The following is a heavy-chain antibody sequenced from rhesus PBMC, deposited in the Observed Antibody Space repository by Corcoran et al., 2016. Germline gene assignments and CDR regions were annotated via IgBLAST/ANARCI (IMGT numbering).Heavy chain of an antibody. CDR1: GFSISTTGTV. Sequence: QVPLRESGPALVKPTHTLTLPCPFSGFSISTTGTVVGCIRQPPGTARKRLPSIYWNDIKYNSTALKSMLTIAKDTSKNQVVLTMTNMDPVDTATYYCARVEGYCSSTYCSSGGYFDYWGQGVLVTVSS. CDR2: IYWNDIK. CDR3: ARVEGYCSSTYCSSGGYFDY. D-gene: IGHD2-15*01. J-gene: IGHJ4*01. V-gene: IGHV2-95*01.